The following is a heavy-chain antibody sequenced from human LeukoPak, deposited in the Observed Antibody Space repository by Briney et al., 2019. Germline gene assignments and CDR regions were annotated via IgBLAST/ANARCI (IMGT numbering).Heavy chain of an antibody. D-gene: IGHD1-7*01. Sequence: SETLSLTCTVSGGSISSYYWSWIRQPPGKGLEWIGYIYYSGSTNYNPSLKSRVTISVDTSKNQFSLKLSSVTAADTAVYYCARGNYAFDYWGQGTLVTVSS. J-gene: IGHJ4*02. CDR3: ARGNYAFDY. CDR1: GGSISSYY. CDR2: IYYSGST. V-gene: IGHV4-59*12.